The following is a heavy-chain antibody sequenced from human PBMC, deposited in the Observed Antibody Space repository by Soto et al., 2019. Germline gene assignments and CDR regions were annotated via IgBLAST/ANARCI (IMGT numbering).Heavy chain of an antibody. V-gene: IGHV5-51*01. CDR3: ARHRLYSSSWTNFDY. J-gene: IGHJ4*02. CDR1: GYNFAIYW. CDR2: IYPSNSDT. Sequence: LKISCQASGYNFAIYWIGWVRQMPGKGLEWMGIIYPSNSDTKYNPSFQGQVTISANKSINTAYLQLSSLTASDTAVYYCARHRLYSSSWTNFDYWGQGALVTVSS. D-gene: IGHD6-13*01.